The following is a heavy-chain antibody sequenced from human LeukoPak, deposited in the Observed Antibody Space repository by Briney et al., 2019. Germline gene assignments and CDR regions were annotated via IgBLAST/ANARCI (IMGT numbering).Heavy chain of an antibody. CDR2: ISDSGVNT. Sequence: GGSLRLSCAASEFTFPSYAMSWVRQAPGRGLEWVSGISDSGVNTYYTDSVKGRFTISRDNSKNTLYLQMNSLRPEDAAVYYCAKGHFPLRAGYNFPDFDYWGQGTLVTVSS. CDR3: AKGHFPLRAGYNFPDFDY. J-gene: IGHJ4*02. D-gene: IGHD5-24*01. CDR1: EFTFPSYA. V-gene: IGHV3-23*01.